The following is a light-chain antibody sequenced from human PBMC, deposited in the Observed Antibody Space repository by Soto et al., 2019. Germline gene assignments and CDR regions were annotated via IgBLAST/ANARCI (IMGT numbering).Light chain of an antibody. Sequence: EIVVTQSPATLSVSPGERVTLSCRASQSVSGSLAWYQKRPGQAPRLPIYVTSTRAAGISARFRGSGSGTEFTLTISSLQSEDFAVYYCQQYIDWPPGTFGQGTAVEIK. V-gene: IGKV3-15*01. CDR1: QSVSGS. CDR2: VTS. J-gene: IGKJ1*01. CDR3: QQYIDWPPGT.